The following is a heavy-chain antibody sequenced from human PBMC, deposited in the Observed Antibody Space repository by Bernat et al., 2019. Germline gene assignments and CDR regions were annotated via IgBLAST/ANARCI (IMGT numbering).Heavy chain of an antibody. D-gene: IGHD4-17*01. CDR2: IKQDGSEK. CDR1: GFTFSNYW. V-gene: IGHV3-7*03. CDR3: ARGSAVTRYDPFRV. Sequence: EVQLVESGGGLVQPGESLRLSCAASGFTFSNYWMTWVRQAPGKGLEWVANIKQDGSEKYCVDSVKGRFAISRDNAENSLYLQMNSLRAEDTAVYYCARGSAVTRYDPFRVWGQGTLVIVSS. J-gene: IGHJ3*01.